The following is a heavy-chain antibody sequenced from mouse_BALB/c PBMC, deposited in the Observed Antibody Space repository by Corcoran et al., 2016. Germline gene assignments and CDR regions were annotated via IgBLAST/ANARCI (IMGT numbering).Heavy chain of an antibody. CDR1: GYTFTSYV. CDR2: INPYNDGT. V-gene: IGHV1S136*01. D-gene: IGHD1-2*01. Sequence: EVQLQQSGPELVKPGASVKMSCKASGYTFTSYVMHWVKQKPGQGLEWIGYINPYNDGTKYNEKFKGKATLTSDKSSSTAYMELSSLTSEDSAVYYCARGGDRLYWYFDVWGAGTTVTVSS. CDR3: ARGGDRLYWYFDV. J-gene: IGHJ1*01.